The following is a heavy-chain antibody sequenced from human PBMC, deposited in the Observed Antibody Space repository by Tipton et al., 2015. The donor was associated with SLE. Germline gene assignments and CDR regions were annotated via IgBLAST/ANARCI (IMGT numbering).Heavy chain of an antibody. CDR1: GGSFSGYY. J-gene: IGHJ5*02. D-gene: IGHD2-2*01. CDR2: INHSGST. V-gene: IGHV4-34*01. Sequence: TLSLTCAVYGGSFSGYYWSWIRQPPGKGLEWIGEINHSGSTNYNPSLKSRITISVDTSKIQFSLKLSSVTAADTAVYYCARGVIVVVPAAKKAYGCDPWGQGTLVSVSS. CDR3: ARGVIVVVPAAKKAYGCDP.